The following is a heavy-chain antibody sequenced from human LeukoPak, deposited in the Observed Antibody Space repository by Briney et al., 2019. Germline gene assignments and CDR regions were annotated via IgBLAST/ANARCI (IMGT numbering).Heavy chain of an antibody. Sequence: SETLSLTCTVSGGSISSSSYYWGWIRQPPGKGLEWIGSIYYSGSTYYNPSLKSRVTISVDTSKNQFSLKLSSVTAADTAVYYCARLGDYGGYYFDYWGQGTLVTVSS. CDR3: ARLGDYGGYYFDY. V-gene: IGHV4-39*01. D-gene: IGHD4-17*01. J-gene: IGHJ4*02. CDR2: IYYSGST. CDR1: GGSISSSSYY.